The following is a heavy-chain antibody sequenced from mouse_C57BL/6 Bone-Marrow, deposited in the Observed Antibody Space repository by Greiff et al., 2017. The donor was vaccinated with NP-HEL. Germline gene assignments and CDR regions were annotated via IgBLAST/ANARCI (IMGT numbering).Heavy chain of an antibody. Sequence: DVKLVESEGGLVQPGSSMKLSCTASGFTFSDYYMAWVRQVPEKGLEWVANINYDGSSTYYLDSLKSRFIISRDNAKNILYLQMSSLKSEDTATYYCARDPPGDYGGQGTSVTVSS. J-gene: IGHJ4*01. CDR1: GFTFSDYY. V-gene: IGHV5-16*01. CDR2: INYDGSST. CDR3: ARDPPGDY.